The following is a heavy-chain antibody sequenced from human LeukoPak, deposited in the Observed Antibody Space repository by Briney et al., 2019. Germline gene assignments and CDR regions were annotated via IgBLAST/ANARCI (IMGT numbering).Heavy chain of an antibody. D-gene: IGHD1-26*01. Sequence: PGGSLRLSCAASGLTFSDYYMSWIRQAPGKGLEWVSYISSSTYTNYADSVKGRFTISRDNAENSMYLQMNSLRAEDTAVYYCARISGSYVFDYWGQGTLVTVSS. CDR2: ISSSTYT. V-gene: IGHV3-11*03. J-gene: IGHJ4*02. CDR1: GLTFSDYY. CDR3: ARISGSYVFDY.